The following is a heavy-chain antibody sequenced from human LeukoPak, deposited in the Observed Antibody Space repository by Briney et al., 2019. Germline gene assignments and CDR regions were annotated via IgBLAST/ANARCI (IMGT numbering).Heavy chain of an antibody. D-gene: IGHD6-6*01. CDR3: ARAYSRSRFDY. J-gene: IGHJ4*02. CDR2: IDPSDSYN. Sequence: GESLRISCKGSGYNFTNYWISWVRQMPGKGPEWMGTIDPSDSYNNYSPSFQGHVTISADESISTAYLQWSSLKASDTAMYYCARAYSRSRFDYWGQGTLVTVSS. V-gene: IGHV5-10-1*01. CDR1: GYNFTNYW.